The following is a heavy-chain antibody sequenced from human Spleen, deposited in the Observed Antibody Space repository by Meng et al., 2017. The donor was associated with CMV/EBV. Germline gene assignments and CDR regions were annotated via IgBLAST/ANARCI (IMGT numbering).Heavy chain of an antibody. V-gene: IGHV1-18*01. D-gene: IGHD3-10*01. CDR2: ISTHNGNT. CDR3: ARGGNYYGSGMPYYYGMDV. J-gene: IGHJ6*02. Sequence: ASVKVSCKASGYSFTTYGISWVRQAPGQGPEWMGWISTHNGNTKYTQKVKGRVTITADKSTRTVYMELSSLRSEDTAVYYCARGGNYYGSGMPYYYGMDVWGQGTTVTVSS. CDR1: GYSFTTYG.